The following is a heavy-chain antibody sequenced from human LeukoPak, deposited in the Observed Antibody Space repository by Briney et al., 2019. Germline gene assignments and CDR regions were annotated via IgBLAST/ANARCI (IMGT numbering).Heavy chain of an antibody. CDR2: INPNSGGT. CDR1: GYTFTGYY. CDR3: ARDELPITFGGLYYFDY. V-gene: IGHV1-2*02. Sequence: ASVKVSCKASGYTFTGYYMHWARQAPGQGLEWMGWINPNSGGTNYAQKFQGRVTMTRDTSISTAYMELSRLRSDDTAVYYCARDELPITFGGLYYFDYWGQGTLVTVSS. D-gene: IGHD3-16*01. J-gene: IGHJ4*02.